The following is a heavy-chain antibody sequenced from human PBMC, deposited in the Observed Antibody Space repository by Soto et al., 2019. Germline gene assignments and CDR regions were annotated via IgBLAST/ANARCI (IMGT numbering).Heavy chain of an antibody. CDR2: ISHRSLTI. D-gene: IGHD6-6*01. J-gene: IGHJ4*02. Sequence: KPGGSLRLSCAASGFTFSDHYMAWFRQTPERGLEWLAYISHRSLTIYHARSVKDRFTISRDDATDSIYLQMNNLRVEDTAVYFCARGGGSSPFDNWVQGTLVTVSS. V-gene: IGHV3-11*01. CDR1: GFTFSDHY. CDR3: ARGGGSSPFDN.